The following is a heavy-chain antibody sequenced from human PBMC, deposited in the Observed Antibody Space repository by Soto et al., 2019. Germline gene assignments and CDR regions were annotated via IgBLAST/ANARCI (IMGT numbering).Heavy chain of an antibody. CDR2: IYYSGST. D-gene: IGHD3-16*02. J-gene: IGHJ4*01. V-gene: IGHV4-31*03. CDR3: ARVPGGTYDYVWQSYRPETLFDY. Sequence: PSDTLSLTCTVSGGSLSSGGLFWSWIRQHPGKGLECIGYIYYSGSTFYNPSLKGRVTISVDTSKNQFSLKLNSVTAADTAVYYCARVPGGTYDYVWQSYRPETLFDYWGHGTLVTVSS. CDR1: GGSLSSGGLF.